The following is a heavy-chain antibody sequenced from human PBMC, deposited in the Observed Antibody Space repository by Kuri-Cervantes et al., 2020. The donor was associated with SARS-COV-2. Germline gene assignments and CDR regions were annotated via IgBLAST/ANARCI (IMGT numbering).Heavy chain of an antibody. D-gene: IGHD1-26*01. Sequence: GGSLRLSCAASGFTFTSYSLNWVRQAPGKGLEWLSYITCSGSTLHYADSVKGRFTISRDNAKNLLFLQMNSLRDEDTAVYYCARDRGSDGGDLYFDYWGQGTLVTVSS. CDR1: GFTFTSYS. CDR2: ITCSGSTL. J-gene: IGHJ4*02. CDR3: ARDRGSDGGDLYFDY. V-gene: IGHV3-48*02.